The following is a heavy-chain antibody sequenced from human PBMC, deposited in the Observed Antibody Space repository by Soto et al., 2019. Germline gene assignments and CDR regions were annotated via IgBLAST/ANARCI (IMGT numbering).Heavy chain of an antibody. J-gene: IGHJ4*02. Sequence: EVLLLESGGGLAQPGGSLRLSCAASGFTFSSFAMSWVRQAPGKGLKWVSGLSGTGGSTWYADSVKGRFTIYRDNSKNSLYLQMNSLRAEDTALYYCAKDKGDIVVVPAVNAFFDYWGQGTLVTVSS. CDR2: LSGTGGST. V-gene: IGHV3-23*01. CDR3: AKDKGDIVVVPAVNAFFDY. D-gene: IGHD2-2*01. CDR1: GFTFSSFA.